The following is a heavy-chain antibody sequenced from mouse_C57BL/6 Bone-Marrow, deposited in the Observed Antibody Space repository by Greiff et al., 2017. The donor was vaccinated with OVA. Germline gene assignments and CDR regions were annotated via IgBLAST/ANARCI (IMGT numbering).Heavy chain of an antibody. CDR1: GFNIKDDY. CDR2: IDPENGDT. J-gene: IGHJ4*01. Sequence: VQLQQSGAELVRPGASVKLSCTASGFNIKDDYMHWVKQRPEQGLEWIGWIDPENGDTEYASKFQGKATITADKSSNTAYLQLSSLTSEDTAVYYCTTGFYAMDYWGQGTSVTVSS. CDR3: TTGFYAMDY. V-gene: IGHV14-4*01.